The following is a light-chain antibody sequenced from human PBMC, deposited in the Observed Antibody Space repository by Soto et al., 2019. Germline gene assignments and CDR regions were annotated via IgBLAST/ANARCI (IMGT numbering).Light chain of an antibody. Sequence: EIVLTQSQATLSLSPGERATLSCRASQSVSRYLAWYQQKPGQAPRLLIYDASNRATGIPARFSGSGSGTDFTLTISSLEPEDFAVYYCQQRSNWPPFTFGPGTKVDIK. CDR1: QSVSRY. J-gene: IGKJ3*01. V-gene: IGKV3-11*01. CDR2: DAS. CDR3: QQRSNWPPFT.